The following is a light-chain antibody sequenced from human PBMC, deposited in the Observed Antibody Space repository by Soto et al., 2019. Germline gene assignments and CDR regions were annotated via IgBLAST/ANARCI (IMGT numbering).Light chain of an antibody. CDR3: QQRNTWPLT. V-gene: IGKV3-11*01. CDR1: QSVSSY. Sequence: EIVLTQSPATLSLSPGERATLSCRASQSVSSYLAWYRQKPGQAPRLHIYDASNRATGIPARFSGSGSGTDFTLTISSLEPEDFAVYYCQQRNTWPLTFGGGTKVEIK. CDR2: DAS. J-gene: IGKJ4*01.